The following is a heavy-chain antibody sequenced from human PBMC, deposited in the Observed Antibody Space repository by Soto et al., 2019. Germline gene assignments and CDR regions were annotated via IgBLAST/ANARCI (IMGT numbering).Heavy chain of an antibody. J-gene: IGHJ6*02. V-gene: IGHV4-31*03. CDR3: ARDGGIRAYYYGSGSLGGMDV. Sequence: QVQLQESGPGLVKPSQTLSLTCTVSGGSISSGGYYWSWIRQHPGKGLEWIGYIYYSGSTYYNPSLKSRVTISVDTSKNQFSLKLSSVTAADTAVYYCARDGGIRAYYYGSGSLGGMDVWGQGTTVTVSS. D-gene: IGHD3-10*01. CDR2: IYYSGST. CDR1: GGSISSGGYY.